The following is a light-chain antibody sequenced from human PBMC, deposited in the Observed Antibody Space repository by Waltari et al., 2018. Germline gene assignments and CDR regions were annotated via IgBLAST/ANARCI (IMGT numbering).Light chain of an antibody. CDR2: EVS. CDR3: SSFTRSNTYV. CDR1: SSDVGAYNF. Sequence: QSALTQPASVSGSPGQSITISCTGTSSDVGAYNFVPWYQQHPGKAPKPMVYEVSNRPSGVSSRFSASKSGSPASLTISGLQAEDEADYHCSSFTRSNTYVFGAGTKVTVL. J-gene: IGLJ1*01. V-gene: IGLV2-14*01.